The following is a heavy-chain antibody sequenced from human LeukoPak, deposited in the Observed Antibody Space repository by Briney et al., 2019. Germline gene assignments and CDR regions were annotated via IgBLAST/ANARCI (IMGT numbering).Heavy chain of an antibody. Sequence: SETLSLTCAVYGGSFSGYYWSWIRQPPGKGLEWIGEINHSGSTNYNPSLKSRVTISVDTSKNQFSLKLSSVTAADTAVYYCARADHGRAHIRSPYYFDYWGQGTLVTVSS. V-gene: IGHV4-34*01. J-gene: IGHJ4*02. CDR2: INHSGST. D-gene: IGHD4-17*01. CDR1: GGSFSGYY. CDR3: ARADHGRAHIRSPYYFDY.